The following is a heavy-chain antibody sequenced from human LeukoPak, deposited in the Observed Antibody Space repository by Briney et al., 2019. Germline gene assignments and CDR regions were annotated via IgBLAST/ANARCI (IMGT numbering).Heavy chain of an antibody. CDR1: GGSIRNHF. D-gene: IGHD4-11*01. Sequence: PSETLSHTCSVSGGSIRNHFWSWIRLPPGKGLEWIGNIYYTTNPNYNPSLARRVTISVDTSKNQLSLKLDSVTAADTAVYYCARDRNYFDPWGQGTRVTVSS. V-gene: IGHV4-59*11. CDR3: ARDRNYFDP. J-gene: IGHJ5*02. CDR2: IYYTTNP.